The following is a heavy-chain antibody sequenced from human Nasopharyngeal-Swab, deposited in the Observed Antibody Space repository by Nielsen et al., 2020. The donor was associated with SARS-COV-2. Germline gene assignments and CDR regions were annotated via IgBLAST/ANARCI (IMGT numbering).Heavy chain of an antibody. Sequence: WVRQAPGQGLEWMGGIIPIFDTANYAQKFQGRVTITADESTSTAYMELSSLRSEDTAVYYCARGGITIFGVVSNLDYWGQGTLVTVSS. J-gene: IGHJ4*02. CDR2: IIPIFDTA. V-gene: IGHV1-69*01. CDR3: ARGGITIFGVVSNLDY. D-gene: IGHD3-3*01.